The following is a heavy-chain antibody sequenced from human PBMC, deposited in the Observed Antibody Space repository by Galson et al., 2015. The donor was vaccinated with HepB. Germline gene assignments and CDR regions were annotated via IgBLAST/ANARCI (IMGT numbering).Heavy chain of an antibody. CDR3: ARDLERRLLDY. J-gene: IGHJ4*02. Sequence: ETLSLTCTVSGGSISFDYWSWIRQPAGKGLEWIGRIYTTGSTTYNPSLKSRVTMSVDTSQNQFSLKLTSVTAADTAVYYCARDLERRLLDYWGQGTLVTVSS. D-gene: IGHD1-1*01. CDR1: GGSISFDY. CDR2: IYTTGST. V-gene: IGHV4-4*07.